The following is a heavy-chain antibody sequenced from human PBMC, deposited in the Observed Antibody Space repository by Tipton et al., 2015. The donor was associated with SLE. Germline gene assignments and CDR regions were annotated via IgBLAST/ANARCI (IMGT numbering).Heavy chain of an antibody. CDR3: ARDRGVRGNYYFYGMDV. J-gene: IGHJ6*02. CDR1: GFTFSNAW. V-gene: IGHV3-66*01. Sequence: SLRLSCAASGFTFSNAWMNWVRQAPGKGLERVSVIYTDGSTYYADSVKGRFTISKDNSKNSLYLQLSSPRAEDTAVYYCARDRGVRGNYYFYGMDVWGQGTTVTVSS. CDR2: IYTDGST. D-gene: IGHD3-10*01.